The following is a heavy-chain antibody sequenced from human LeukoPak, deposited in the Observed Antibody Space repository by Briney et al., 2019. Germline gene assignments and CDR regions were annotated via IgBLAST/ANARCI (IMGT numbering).Heavy chain of an antibody. J-gene: IGHJ4*02. CDR2: IYPGDSDT. CDR3: ARGRLDCSSTSCYYYFDY. CDR1: GYSFTSYW. D-gene: IGHD2-2*01. V-gene: IGHV5-51*01. Sequence: GESLKISCKGSGYSFTSYWIGWVRQMPGKGLEWMGIIYPGDSDTRYSPSFQGQVTISADRSISTAYLQWSSLKASDTAMYYCARGRLDCSSTSCYYYFDYWGQGTLVTVSS.